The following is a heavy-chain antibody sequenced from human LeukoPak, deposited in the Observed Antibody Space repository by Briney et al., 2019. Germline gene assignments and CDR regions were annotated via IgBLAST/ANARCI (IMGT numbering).Heavy chain of an antibody. CDR1: GFTFSIYG. CDR2: IWNDGSNK. D-gene: IGHD6-19*01. Sequence: GGSLRLSCAASGFTFSIYGMHWVRQAPIKGREWVAIIWNDGSNKYYADSVKGRFTISRDNSKNTLYLQMNSLRAEDTAVYYCARVVAGTSFDYWGQGTLVTVSS. J-gene: IGHJ4*02. CDR3: ARVVAGTSFDY. V-gene: IGHV3-33*01.